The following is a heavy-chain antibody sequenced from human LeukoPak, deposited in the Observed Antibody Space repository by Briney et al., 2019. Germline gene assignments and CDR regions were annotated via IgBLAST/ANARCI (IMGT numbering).Heavy chain of an antibody. D-gene: IGHD3-10*01. V-gene: IGHV1-18*01. CDR1: GYTFTSYG. CDR3: ARDSLYGSGSYLPDY. CDR2: ISAYNGNT. J-gene: IGHJ4*02. Sequence: ASVKVSCKASGYTFTSYGISWVRQAPGQGLEWMGWISAYNGNTNYAQKLQGRVTMTTDTPTSTAYMELRSLRSDDTAVYYCARDSLYGSGSYLPDYWGQGTLVTVSS.